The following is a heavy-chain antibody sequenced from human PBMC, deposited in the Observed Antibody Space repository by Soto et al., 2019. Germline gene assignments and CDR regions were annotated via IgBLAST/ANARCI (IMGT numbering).Heavy chain of an antibody. CDR3: ARVHLLYRTPTLYYYYYGMDV. CDR2: IWYDGSNK. CDR1: GLTFCSYG. J-gene: IGHJ6*02. D-gene: IGHD3-16*02. V-gene: IGHV3-33*01. Sequence: GGCLRLSCAASGLTFCSYGMHWVRQAPGKGLEWVAVIWYDGSNKYYADSVKGRFTISRDNSKNTLYLQMNSLRAEDTAVYYCARVHLLYRTPTLYYYYYGMDVWGQGTTVTVSS.